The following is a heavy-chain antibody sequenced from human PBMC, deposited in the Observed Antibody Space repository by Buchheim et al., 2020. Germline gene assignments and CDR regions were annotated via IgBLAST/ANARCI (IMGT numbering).Heavy chain of an antibody. CDR2: IGYDGSNK. J-gene: IGHJ4*02. CDR1: GFTFSSYG. V-gene: IGHV3-30*02. Sequence: QVQLVESGGGVVQPGRSLRLSCAASGFTFSSYGMHWVRQAPGKGLEWVAFIGYDGSNKYYADSVKGRFTISRDNSKNPLYLQMNSLRAEDTAVYYCAKNIAVAGGDFDYWGQGTL. D-gene: IGHD6-19*01. CDR3: AKNIAVAGGDFDY.